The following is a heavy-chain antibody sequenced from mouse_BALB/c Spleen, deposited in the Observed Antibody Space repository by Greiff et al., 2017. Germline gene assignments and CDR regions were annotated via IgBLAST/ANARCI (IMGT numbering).Heavy chain of an antibody. CDR3: ARGGNYLYAMDY. D-gene: IGHD2-1*01. V-gene: IGHV1-14*01. CDR1: GYTFTSYV. J-gene: IGHJ4*01. Sequence: EVQGVESGPELVKPGASVKMSCKASGYTFTSYVMHWVKQKPGQGLEWIGYINPYNDGTKYNEKFKGKATLTSDKSSSTAYMELSSLTSEDSAVYYCARGGNYLYAMDYWGQGTSVTVSS. CDR2: INPYNDGT.